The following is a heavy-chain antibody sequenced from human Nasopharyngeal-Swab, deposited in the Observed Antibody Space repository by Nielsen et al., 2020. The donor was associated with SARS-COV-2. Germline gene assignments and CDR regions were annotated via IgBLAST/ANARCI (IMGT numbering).Heavy chain of an antibody. J-gene: IGHJ5*02. CDR3: ARAQWLVLWFDP. V-gene: IGHV3-74*01. Sequence: GGSLRLSCAPSGFTFSSYWMHWVPQAPGKGLVWVSRINSDGSSTSYADSVKGRFTISRDNAKNTLYLQMNSLRAEDTAVYYCARAQWLVLWFDPWGQGTLVTVSS. CDR1: GFTFSSYW. D-gene: IGHD6-19*01. CDR2: INSDGSST.